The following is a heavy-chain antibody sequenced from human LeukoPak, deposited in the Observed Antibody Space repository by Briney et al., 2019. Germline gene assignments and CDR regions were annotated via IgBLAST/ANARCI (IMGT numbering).Heavy chain of an antibody. CDR3: TTSRRTYYYDSSGYYLNGFDI. D-gene: IGHD3-22*01. V-gene: IGHV3-15*01. CDR1: GFTFSNAW. CDR2: IKSKTDGGIT. J-gene: IGHJ3*02. Sequence: GGSLRLSCAASGFTFSNAWMSWVRQAPGKGREWVGRIKSKTDGGITDYAAPVKGRFTISRDDSKNTLYLQMNSLKTEDTAVYYCTTSRRTYYYDSSGYYLNGFDIWGQGTMVTVSS.